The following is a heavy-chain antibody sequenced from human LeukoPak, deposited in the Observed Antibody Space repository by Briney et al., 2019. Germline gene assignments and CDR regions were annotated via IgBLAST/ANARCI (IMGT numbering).Heavy chain of an antibody. CDR1: GFTFSSYG. V-gene: IGHV3-33*01. D-gene: IGHD5-24*01. Sequence: GGSLRLSCAASGFTFSSYGMHWVRQAPGKGLEWVAVIWYDGSNKYYADSVKGRFTISRDNSKNTLYLQMNSLRAEDTAVYYCARDKGWLQFRGAFDIWGQGTMVTVSS. J-gene: IGHJ3*02. CDR2: IWYDGSNK. CDR3: ARDKGWLQFRGAFDI.